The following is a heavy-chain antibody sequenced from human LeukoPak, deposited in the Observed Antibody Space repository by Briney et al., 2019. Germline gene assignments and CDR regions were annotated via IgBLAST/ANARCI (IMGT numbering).Heavy chain of an antibody. CDR3: ARQRNQYYDFWSGYYTGGYLDY. V-gene: IGHV4-34*01. CDR1: GGSISSYY. Sequence: SETLSLTCTVSGGSISSYYWSWIRQPPGKGLEWIGEIKHSGSTNYNPSLKSRVTISVDTSKNQFSLKLSSVTAADTAVYYCARQRNQYYDFWSGYYTGGYLDYWGQGTLVTVSS. J-gene: IGHJ4*02. CDR2: IKHSGST. D-gene: IGHD3-3*01.